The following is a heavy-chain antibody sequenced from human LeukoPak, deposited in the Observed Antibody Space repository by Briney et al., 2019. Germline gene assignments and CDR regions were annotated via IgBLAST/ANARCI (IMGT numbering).Heavy chain of an antibody. J-gene: IGHJ4*02. CDR1: GGSISSYY. Sequence: SETLSLTCTVSGGSISSYYWSWIRQPPGKGLEWVGYIYYSGSTNYNPSLKSRVTISVDTSKNQFSLKLSSVTAADTAVYYCARGGQVAAAGPFDYWGQGTLVTVSS. CDR2: IYYSGST. D-gene: IGHD6-13*01. V-gene: IGHV4-59*12. CDR3: ARGGQVAAAGPFDY.